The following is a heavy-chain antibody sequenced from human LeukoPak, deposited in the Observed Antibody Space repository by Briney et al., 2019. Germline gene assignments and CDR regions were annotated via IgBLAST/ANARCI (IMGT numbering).Heavy chain of an antibody. Sequence: GGSLRLSCAASGFTFSSYSINWVRQAPGKGLEWVSSISSGSSYIFYADSVKGRFTISRDNAKNSLYLQMNSLRAEDTAVYYCASSNYYDTSGYYGIIDYWAREPWSPSPQ. CDR3: ASSNYYDTSGYYGIIDY. V-gene: IGHV3-21*01. J-gene: IGHJ4*02. D-gene: IGHD3-22*01. CDR1: GFTFSSYS. CDR2: ISSGSSYI.